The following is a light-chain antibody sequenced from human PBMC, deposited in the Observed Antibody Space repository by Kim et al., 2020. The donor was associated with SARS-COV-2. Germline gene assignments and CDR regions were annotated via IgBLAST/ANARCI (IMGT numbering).Light chain of an antibody. Sequence: SSELTQDPAVSVALGQTVRITCQGDSIRSYYATWYQQKPGQAPILVIYGKNNRPSGIPDRFSGSSSGNTASLTITGTLAGDEADYYCNSRDSNDNVVFGG. CDR3: NSRDSNDNVV. J-gene: IGLJ2*01. V-gene: IGLV3-19*01. CDR2: GKN. CDR1: SIRSYY.